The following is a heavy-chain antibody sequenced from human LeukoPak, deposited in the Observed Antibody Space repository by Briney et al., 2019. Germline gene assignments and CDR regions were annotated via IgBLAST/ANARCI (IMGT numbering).Heavy chain of an antibody. CDR1: GFTFSSCA. CDR2: INWNGGST. Sequence: PGGSLRLSCAASGFTFSSCAMSWVRQAPGKGLEWVSGINWNGGSTGYADSVKGRFTISRDNAKNSLYLQMNSLRAEDTALYYCARGGGSGSYRPLIDYWGQGTLVTVSS. V-gene: IGHV3-20*04. J-gene: IGHJ4*02. D-gene: IGHD3-10*01. CDR3: ARGGGSGSYRPLIDY.